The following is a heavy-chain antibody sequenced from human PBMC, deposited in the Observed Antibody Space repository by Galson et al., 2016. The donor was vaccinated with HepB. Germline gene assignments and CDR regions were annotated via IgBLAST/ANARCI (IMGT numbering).Heavy chain of an antibody. V-gene: IGHV3-53*03. J-gene: IGHJ4*02. D-gene: IGHD3/OR15-3a*01. CDR2: IHNSEDIS. Sequence: ETLSLTCAVYGGSFSGYYWSWIRQPPGKGLEWVSIIHNSEDISYYADSVKGRFTISRDNSKNTLYLQMNSLRAEDTAVYYCVKWRGGVWTDYFIDYWGQGTLFTVSS. CDR1: GGSFSGYY. CDR3: VKWRGGVWTDYFIDY.